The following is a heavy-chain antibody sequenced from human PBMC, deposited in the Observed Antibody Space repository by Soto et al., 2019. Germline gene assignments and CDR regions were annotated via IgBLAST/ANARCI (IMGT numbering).Heavy chain of an antibody. V-gene: IGHV4-30-4*01. CDR3: ATESGSTYGYFDH. CDR1: GGSVTSDQDY. J-gene: IGHJ4*02. Sequence: PSETLSLTCTVPGGSVTSDQDYWTWIRQSPGKGLEWIGYISNSGSNGYTPSLKTRLSMSVDRSQNQFTLRRTSVTAADTAVYFCATESGSTYGYFDHWGQGTQVTVSS. D-gene: IGHD5-18*01. CDR2: ISNSGSN.